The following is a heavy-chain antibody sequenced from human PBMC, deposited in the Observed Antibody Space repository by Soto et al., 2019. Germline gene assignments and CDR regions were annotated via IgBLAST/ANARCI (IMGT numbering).Heavy chain of an antibody. V-gene: IGHV1-2*04. CDR3: ARESGGTTATLDYYYFYMDV. CDR1: GYSFSAYY. CDR2: INHNSGGT. D-gene: IGHD4-17*01. Sequence: QVQMVQSGAEVKKPGASVRVSCKASGYSFSAYYIHWMRQAPGQGLEWMGWINHNSGGTKFAQKFQGWVTMTRDTSISTAYMELSRLKSDDTAVYFCARESGGTTATLDYYYFYMDVWGKGTTVTGTS. J-gene: IGHJ6*03.